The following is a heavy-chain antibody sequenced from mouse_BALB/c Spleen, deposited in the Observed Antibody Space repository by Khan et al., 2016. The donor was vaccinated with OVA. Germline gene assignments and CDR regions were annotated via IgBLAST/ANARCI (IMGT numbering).Heavy chain of an antibody. CDR2: ISYSGVT. CDR3: ARGNYYGYYCDY. CDR1: GYSITSGYA. J-gene: IGHJ2*01. V-gene: IGHV3-2*02. Sequence: EVQLQESGPGLVKPSQSLSLTCTVTGYSITSGYAWNWIRQFPGNKLEWMGYISYSGVTSYNPSLKSRISITRDTSKNQLFMQLNSLTTEDTATYYCARGNYYGYYCDYWGQGTTLTVSS. D-gene: IGHD1-1*01.